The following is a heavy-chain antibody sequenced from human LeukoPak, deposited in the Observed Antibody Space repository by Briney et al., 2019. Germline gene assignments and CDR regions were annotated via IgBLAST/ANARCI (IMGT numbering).Heavy chain of an antibody. CDR1: GGSFSGYY. D-gene: IGHD3-3*01. V-gene: IGHV4-34*01. CDR2: INHSGST. J-gene: IGHJ6*02. Sequence: SETLSLTCAVYGGSFSGYYWSWIRQPPGKGLEWIGEINHSGSTNYNPSLKSRVTISVDTSKNQFSLKLSSVTAADTAVYYCASGVLRFLEWPKVHYYYYGMDVWGQGTTVTVSS. CDR3: ASGVLRFLEWPKVHYYYYGMDV.